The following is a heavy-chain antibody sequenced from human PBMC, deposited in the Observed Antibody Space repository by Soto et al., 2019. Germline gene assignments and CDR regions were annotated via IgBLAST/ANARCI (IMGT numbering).Heavy chain of an antibody. CDR1: GFTFSSYA. D-gene: IGHD2-21*02. CDR3: VKDVHYCGGDCYPSQGFDI. J-gene: IGHJ3*02. Sequence: GGSLRLSCSASGFTFSSYAMHWVRQAPGKGLEYVSAISSNGGSTYYADSVKGRFTISRDNSKNTLYLQMSSLRAEDTAVYYWVKDVHYCGGDCYPSQGFDIWGQGTMVTVSS. CDR2: ISSNGGST. V-gene: IGHV3-64D*08.